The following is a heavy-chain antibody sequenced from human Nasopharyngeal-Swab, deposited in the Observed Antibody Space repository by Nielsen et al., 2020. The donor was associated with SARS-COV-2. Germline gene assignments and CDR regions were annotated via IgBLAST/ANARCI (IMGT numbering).Heavy chain of an antibody. CDR1: GGSVDSGSYY. J-gene: IGHJ4*02. CDR3: ARGARMVTIFGVVIRGTFDY. V-gene: IGHV4-61*01. D-gene: IGHD3-3*01. Sequence: SETLSLTCAVSGGSVDSGSYYWNWIRQPPGRGLEWIGYINYSGSTNYNPSLKSRVTISVDTSKNQFSLKLSSVTAADTAVYYCARGARMVTIFGVVIRGTFDYWGQGTLVTVSS. CDR2: INYSGST.